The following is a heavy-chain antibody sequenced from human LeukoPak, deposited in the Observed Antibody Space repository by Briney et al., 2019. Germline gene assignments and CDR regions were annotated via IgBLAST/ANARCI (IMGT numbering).Heavy chain of an antibody. V-gene: IGHV3-49*04. CDR3: TRVRFLEWLLYGNWFDP. CDR2: IRSEAYGGTT. J-gene: IGHJ5*02. Sequence: GGSLRLSCTASGFTFGDYAMSWVRQAPGKGLEWVGFIRSEAYGGTTEYAASVKGRFTISRDDSKSIAYLQMNSLKTEDTAVYYCTRVRFLEWLLYGNWFDPWGQGTLVTVSS. D-gene: IGHD3-3*01. CDR1: GFTFGDYA.